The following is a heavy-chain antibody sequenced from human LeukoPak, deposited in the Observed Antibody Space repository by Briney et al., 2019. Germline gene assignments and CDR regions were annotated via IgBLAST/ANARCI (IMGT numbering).Heavy chain of an antibody. CDR3: ASPTKPAAIYFDY. D-gene: IGHD2-2*02. CDR1: GGSISSSSYY. CDR2: IYYSGST. Sequence: PSETLSLTCTVSGGSISSSSYYWGWIRQPPGKGLEWIGSIYYSGSTYYNPSLKSRVTISVDTSKNQFSLKLSSVTAADTAVYYCASPTKPAAIYFDYWGQGTLVTVSS. V-gene: IGHV4-39*01. J-gene: IGHJ4*02.